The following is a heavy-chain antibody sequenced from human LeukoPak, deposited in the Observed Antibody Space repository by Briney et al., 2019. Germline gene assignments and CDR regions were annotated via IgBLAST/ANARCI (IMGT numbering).Heavy chain of an antibody. V-gene: IGHV4-38-2*01. CDR1: GYSISSGYY. J-gene: IGHJ4*02. CDR2: IYHSGSI. Sequence: PSETLSLTCAVSGYSISSGYYWGWIRQPPGKGLEWIGSIYHSGSIYYNPSLKSRVTISVDTSKNQFSLKLSSVTAADTAVYYCARLGAGTMVRGVISYWGQGTLVTVSS. D-gene: IGHD3-10*01. CDR3: ARLGAGTMVRGVISY.